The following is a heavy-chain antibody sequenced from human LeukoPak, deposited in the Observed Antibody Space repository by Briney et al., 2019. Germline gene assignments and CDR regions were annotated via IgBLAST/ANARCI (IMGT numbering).Heavy chain of an antibody. V-gene: IGHV4-61*02. D-gene: IGHD2-15*01. CDR1: GGSISSGSYY. CDR3: ARDRGYCSGGSCQNFDY. Sequence: PSQTLSLTCTVSGGSISSGSYYWSWIRQPAGKGLEWIGRIYTSGSTNYNPSLKSRVTISVDTSKNQFSLKLSSVTAADTAVYYCARDRGYCSGGSCQNFDYWGQGTLATVSS. J-gene: IGHJ4*02. CDR2: IYTSGST.